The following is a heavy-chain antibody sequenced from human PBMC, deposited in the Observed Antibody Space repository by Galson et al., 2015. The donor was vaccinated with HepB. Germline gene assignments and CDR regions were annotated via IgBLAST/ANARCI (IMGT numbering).Heavy chain of an antibody. CDR3: AKDPYLYSALAGTMAGFDY. Sequence: SLRLSCAASGFSVNSYYMAWVRQAPGKGLDWVSVIFSGGQTYYRDSVKGRFTVSRDNSKNTLYLQMNSLRAEDTALYYCAKDPYLYSALAGTMAGFDYWGQGTLVTVSS. V-gene: IGHV3-53*05. CDR1: GFSVNSYY. J-gene: IGHJ4*02. CDR2: IFSGGQT. D-gene: IGHD6-19*01.